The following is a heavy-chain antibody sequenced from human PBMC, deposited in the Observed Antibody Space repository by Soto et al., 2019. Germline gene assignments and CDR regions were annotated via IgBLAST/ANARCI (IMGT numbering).Heavy chain of an antibody. V-gene: IGHV4-61*01. CDR3: ARGYRTSWYWFYL. CDR1: GGSVSGGTHY. Sequence: QAQLQESGPGPVKPSETLSLTCTVSGGSVSGGTHYWSWIRQPPGKGLEWIGYIYNSGSTNYNPSLKTRVTISVDTSKNQFSLKLSSVTAADTAVYYCARGYRTSWYWFYLRGRGTLVTVSS. CDR2: IYNSGST. D-gene: IGHD6-13*01. J-gene: IGHJ2*01.